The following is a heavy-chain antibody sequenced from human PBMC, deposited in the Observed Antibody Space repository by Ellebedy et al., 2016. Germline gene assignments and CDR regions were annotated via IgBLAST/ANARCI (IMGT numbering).Heavy chain of an antibody. V-gene: IGHV4-61*01. D-gene: IGHD2-21*01. CDR3: ARRSVITEALDY. CDR2: SYYSGSN. Sequence: SETLSLTXTVSGASVGSSNYYWGWIRQPPGKGLEWIGYSYYSGSNKYSPSLESRVTISIDASRNQFSLYLTSATAADTALYYCARRSVITEALDYWGLGTLVTVSS. J-gene: IGHJ4*02. CDR1: GASVGSSNYY.